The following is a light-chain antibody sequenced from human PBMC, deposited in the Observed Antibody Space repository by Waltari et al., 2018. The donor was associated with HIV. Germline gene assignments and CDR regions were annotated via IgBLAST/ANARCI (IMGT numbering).Light chain of an antibody. J-gene: IGLJ3*02. CDR2: GDT. CDR3: QSYDSSLSGLWV. CDR1: NSTIGAVFA. V-gene: IGLV1-40*01. Sequence: SVLTQPPPVSGAPGPWVSISCTGNNSTIGAVFAVHWYRHPPGPAPKPVIYGDTIRPSGVPDRFPGSRSGNSVTLDITGLRAEDEGDYFCQSYDSSLSGLWVFGAGTRLTVL.